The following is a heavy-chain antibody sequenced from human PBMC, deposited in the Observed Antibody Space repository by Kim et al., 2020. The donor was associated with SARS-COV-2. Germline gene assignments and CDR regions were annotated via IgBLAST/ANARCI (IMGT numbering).Heavy chain of an antibody. CDR1: GGSISSGGYY. CDR2: IYYSGST. V-gene: IGHV4-31*03. J-gene: IGHJ5*02. Sequence: SETLSLTCTVSGGSISSGGYYWSWIRQHPGKGLEWIGYIYYSGSTYYNPSLKSRVTISVDTSKNQFSLKLSSVTAADTAVYYCARDGISGFDPWGQGTLVTVSS. D-gene: IGHD1-20*01. CDR3: ARDGISGFDP.